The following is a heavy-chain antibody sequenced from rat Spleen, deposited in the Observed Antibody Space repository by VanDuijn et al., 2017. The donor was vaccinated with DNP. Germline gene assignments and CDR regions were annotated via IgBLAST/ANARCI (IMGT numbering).Heavy chain of an antibody. V-gene: IGHV5-31*01. CDR3: TRRDSSLLLHGFFNY. Sequence: EVQLVESGGGLVQPGRSLKLSCAASGFTFNNYWMTWIRQVPGKGLEWVASITSSGGSTYYPDSVKGRFTISRDNARSILYLQMDSLGSEDTATYYCTRRDSSLLLHGFFNYWGQGVMVTVSS. D-gene: IGHD1-1*01. CDR1: GFTFNNYW. CDR2: ITSSGGST. J-gene: IGHJ2*01.